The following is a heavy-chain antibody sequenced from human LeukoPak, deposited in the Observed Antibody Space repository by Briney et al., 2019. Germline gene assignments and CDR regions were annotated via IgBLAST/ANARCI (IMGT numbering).Heavy chain of an antibody. CDR2: VRAYNSNT. Sequence: GASVKLSRKSAGYTFTIYGISWVRQPPGQGLGWVGWVRAYNSNTNYAQKLQGRVTITTDTPRSSVYMELRRLRCVDVGVYYRGSLRGGYSSCWSQWYFDRWGRGTLVTVSS. CDR3: GSLRGGYSSCWSQWYFDR. J-gene: IGHJ2*01. CDR1: GYTFTIYG. V-gene: IGHV1-18*03. D-gene: IGHD6-19*01.